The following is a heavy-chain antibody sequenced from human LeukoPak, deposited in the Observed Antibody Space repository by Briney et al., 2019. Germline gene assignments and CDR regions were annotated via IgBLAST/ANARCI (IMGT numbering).Heavy chain of an antibody. J-gene: IGHJ5*02. CDR1: GFTFSSYW. Sequence: PGGSLRLSCAASGFTFSSYWMSWVRQAPGKGLEWVANIKKDGTETKYVDSVRGRFTISRDNAKNSLFLQMNSLRAEDTAVYYCVREGGSDWYSGWFDLWGQGTLVTVSS. CDR3: VREGGSDWYSGWFDL. D-gene: IGHD6-19*01. CDR2: IKKDGTET. V-gene: IGHV3-7*01.